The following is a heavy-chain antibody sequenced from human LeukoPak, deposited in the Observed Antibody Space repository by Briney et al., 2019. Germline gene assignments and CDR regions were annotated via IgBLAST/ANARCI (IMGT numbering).Heavy chain of an antibody. CDR3: ARARGSYGSGSLDAFDI. CDR1: RYTFTGYY. CDR2: INPNSGGT. J-gene: IGHJ3*02. V-gene: IGHV1-2*04. Sequence: GASVKVSCKASRYTFTGYYMHWVRQAPGQGLEWMGWINPNSGGTNYAQKFQGWVTMTRDTSISTAYMELSRLRSDDTAVYYCARARGSYGSGSLDAFDIWGQGTMVTVSS. D-gene: IGHD3-10*01.